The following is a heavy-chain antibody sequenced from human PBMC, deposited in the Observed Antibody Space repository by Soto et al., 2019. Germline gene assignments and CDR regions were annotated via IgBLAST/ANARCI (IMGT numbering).Heavy chain of an antibody. CDR2: MNPNSGNT. J-gene: IGHJ3*02. V-gene: IGHV1-8*01. CDR3: AARLGNYWSGYSQDAFDI. Sequence: GASVKVSCKASGYTFTGYDINWVRQATGQGFEWMGWMNPNSGNTGYAQKFQGRVTMTRNTSISTAYMELSSLRSEDTAVYYCAARLGNYWSGYSQDAFDIWGQGTMVTAS. CDR1: GYTFTGYD. D-gene: IGHD3-3*01.